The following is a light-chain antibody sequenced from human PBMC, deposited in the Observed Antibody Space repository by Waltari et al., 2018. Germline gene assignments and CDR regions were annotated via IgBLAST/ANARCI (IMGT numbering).Light chain of an antibody. CDR1: PSVRNK. CDR3: QQYNNWPPWT. J-gene: IGKJ1*01. CDR2: GAS. Sequence: EIVMTQSPATLSVSPGERATLSCRASPSVRNKLVWYQQKPGQAHRLPSYGASTRVIGIPARFSGSGAGTEFTLTISSLQSEDFAVYYCQQYNNWPPWTFGQGTKVEIK. V-gene: IGKV3-15*01.